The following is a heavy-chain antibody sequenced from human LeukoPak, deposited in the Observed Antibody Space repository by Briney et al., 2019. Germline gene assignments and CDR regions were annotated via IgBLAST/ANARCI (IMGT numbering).Heavy chain of an antibody. CDR2: IYYSGST. CDR1: GGSISSYY. D-gene: IGHD1-26*01. CDR3: ARRRRGYSGSYGTFDY. V-gene: IGHV4-59*12. J-gene: IGHJ4*02. Sequence: SETLSLTCTVSGGSISSYYWSWIRQPPGKGLEWIGYIYYSGSTNYNPSLKSRVTISVDTSKNQFSLKLSSVTAADTAVYYCARRRRGYSGSYGTFDYWGQGTLVTVSS.